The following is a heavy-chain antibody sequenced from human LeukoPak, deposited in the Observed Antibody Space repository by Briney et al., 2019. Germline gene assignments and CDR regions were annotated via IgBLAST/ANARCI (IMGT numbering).Heavy chain of an antibody. V-gene: IGHV3-30*18. J-gene: IGHJ3*02. CDR1: GFTFSSYA. Sequence: PGRSLRLSCAASGFTFSSYAMHWVRQAPGKGLEWAVVISYDGTNKYYGESVKGRFTITRENSKNTLFLQMNNLRVEDTAVYYCAKSVSDWGSAFDIWGQGTMVTVSS. CDR2: ISYDGTNK. CDR3: AKSVSDWGSAFDI. D-gene: IGHD3-9*01.